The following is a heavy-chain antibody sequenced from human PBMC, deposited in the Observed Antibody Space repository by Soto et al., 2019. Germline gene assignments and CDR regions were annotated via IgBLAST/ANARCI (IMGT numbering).Heavy chain of an antibody. CDR2: IYWDDDK. CDR3: AHSNVHYDYIWGSYRYTRFDY. CDR1: GFSLSTSGVG. D-gene: IGHD3-16*02. Sequence: QITLKESGPTLVKPTQTLTLTCTFSGFSLSTSGVGVGWIRQPPGKALEWLALIYWDDDKRYSPSLKSRLTITKDPSKNQVVLTMTNMDPVDTATYYCAHSNVHYDYIWGSYRYTRFDYWGQGTLVTVSS. V-gene: IGHV2-5*02. J-gene: IGHJ4*02.